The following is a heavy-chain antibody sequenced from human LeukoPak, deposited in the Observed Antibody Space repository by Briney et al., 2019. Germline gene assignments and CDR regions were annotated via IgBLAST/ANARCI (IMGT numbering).Heavy chain of an antibody. V-gene: IGHV4-34*01. CDR2: INHSGST. CDR1: DGSFSGYY. J-gene: IGHJ4*02. D-gene: IGHD5-12*01. Sequence: SETLSLTCAVYDGSFSGYYWSWIRQPPGKGLEWIGEINHSGSTNYNPSLKSRVTISVDTSKNQFSLKLSSVTAADTAVYYCARGQGGYRSLGTDYWGRGTLVTVSS. CDR3: ARGQGGYRSLGTDY.